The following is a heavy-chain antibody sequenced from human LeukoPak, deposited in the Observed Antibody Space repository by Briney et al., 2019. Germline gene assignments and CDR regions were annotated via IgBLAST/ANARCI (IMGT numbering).Heavy chain of an antibody. CDR1: GFTFSSYS. D-gene: IGHD6-19*01. V-gene: IGHV3-21*01. Sequence: GGSLRLSCAASGFTFSSYSMNWVRQAPGKGLEWVSSISSSSSYIYYADSVKGRFTISRDNAKNSLYLQMNSLRADDTAVYYCAREPMPRIAVAGTPLDYWGQGTLVTVSS. CDR2: ISSSSSYI. CDR3: AREPMPRIAVAGTPLDY. J-gene: IGHJ4*02.